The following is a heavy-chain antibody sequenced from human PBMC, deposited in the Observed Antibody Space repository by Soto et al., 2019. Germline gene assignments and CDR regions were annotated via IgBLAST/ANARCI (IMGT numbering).Heavy chain of an antibody. J-gene: IGHJ6*02. V-gene: IGHV1-69*13. D-gene: IGHD5-18*01. CDR3: AIRGYSYGYRHYYGMDV. CDR2: IIPIFGTA. Sequence: SVKVSCKASGGTFSSYAISWVRQAPGQGLEWMGGIIPIFGTANYAQKFQGRVTITADESTSTAYMELSSLRSEDTAVYYCAIRGYSYGYRHYYGMDVWDQGTTVTVSS. CDR1: GGTFSSYA.